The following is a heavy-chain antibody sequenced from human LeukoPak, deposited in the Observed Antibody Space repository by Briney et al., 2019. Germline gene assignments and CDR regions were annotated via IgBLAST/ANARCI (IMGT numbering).Heavy chain of an antibody. CDR3: AKDIITMIVVGTVFDY. CDR2: ISGSGGST. Sequence: QAGGSLRLSCAASGFTFSSYAMSWVRQAPGKGLEWVSAISGSGGSTYYADSVKGRFTISRDNSKNTLYLQMNSLRAEDTAVYYCAKDIITMIVVGTVFDYWGQGTLVTVSS. CDR1: GFTFSSYA. D-gene: IGHD3-22*01. V-gene: IGHV3-23*01. J-gene: IGHJ4*02.